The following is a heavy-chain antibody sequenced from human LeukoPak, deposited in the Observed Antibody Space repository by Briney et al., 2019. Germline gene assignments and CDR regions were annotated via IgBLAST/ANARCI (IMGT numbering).Heavy chain of an antibody. D-gene: IGHD3-22*01. Sequence: GGSLRLSCAASGFTFSTYAVSWVRQAPGKGLERVSALTNSGGRGGVTYYADSVKGRFIISRDNSKSTLYLQLSSLRAEDTAVYYCAKAMSTDHYDSRGFYRVDFDSWGQGTLVTVSS. CDR3: AKAMSTDHYDSRGFYRVDFDS. V-gene: IGHV3-23*01. J-gene: IGHJ4*02. CDR2: LTNSGGRGGVT. CDR1: GFTFSTYA.